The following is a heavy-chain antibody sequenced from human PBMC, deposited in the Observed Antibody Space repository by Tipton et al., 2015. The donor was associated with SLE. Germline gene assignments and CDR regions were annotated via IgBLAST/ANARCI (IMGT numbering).Heavy chain of an antibody. J-gene: IGHJ3*02. Sequence: GSLRLSCAASGFTFSNYGMHWVRQAPGKGLEWVSFIRYDGSNKYYADSVKGRFTISRDNSKNTLYLQMNSLRVEDTAVYYCAKGWSYDFWSGYSDAFDIWGQGTMVTVSS. CDR2: IRYDGSNK. D-gene: IGHD3-3*01. CDR1: GFTFSNYG. CDR3: AKGWSYDFWSGYSDAFDI. V-gene: IGHV3-30*02.